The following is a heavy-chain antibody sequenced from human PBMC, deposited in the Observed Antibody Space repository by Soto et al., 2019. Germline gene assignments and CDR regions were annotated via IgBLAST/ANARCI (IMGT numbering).Heavy chain of an antibody. J-gene: IGHJ4*02. CDR3: ARAFQRWLQPYSFDY. CDR2: IYYSGST. V-gene: IGHV4-31*03. D-gene: IGHD5-12*01. Sequence: SETLSLTCTVSGGSISSGGYYWSWIRQHPGKGLEWIGYIYYSGSTYYNPSLKSRVTISVDTSKNQFSLKLSSVTAADTAVYYCARAFQRWLQPYSFDYWGQGTLVTVS. CDR1: GGSISSGGYY.